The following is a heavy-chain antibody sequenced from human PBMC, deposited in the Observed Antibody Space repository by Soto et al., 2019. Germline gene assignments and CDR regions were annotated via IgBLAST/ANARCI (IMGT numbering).Heavy chain of an antibody. CDR3: ARGATQIDY. CDR1: GYTFTNFG. J-gene: IGHJ4*02. V-gene: IGHV1-18*01. Sequence: QVQLVQSGAEVKKPGASVKVSCKTSGYTFTNFGLSWVRQAPGQGLEWMGWIRAYNGNTNYAQNFQGRVTMTTDTSTSTAQMGLRSLRSDDTAVYYSARGATQIDYWGQGSLVTVSS. CDR2: IRAYNGNT.